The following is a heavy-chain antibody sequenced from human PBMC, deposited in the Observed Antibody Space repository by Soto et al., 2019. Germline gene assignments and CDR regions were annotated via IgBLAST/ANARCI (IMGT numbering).Heavy chain of an antibody. Sequence: SETLSLTCTVSVGSISSGYYYLSWILHPPGKGLEGIGYIYYSGSTYYNPSLKSRVTISVDTSKNQCSLKLSSVTAPDTAVYYCARGFMVRGVIGAQSDYWGQLTLVTVS. CDR1: VGSISSGYYY. D-gene: IGHD3-10*01. CDR3: ARGFMVRGVIGAQSDY. CDR2: IYYSGST. V-gene: IGHV4-30-4*01. J-gene: IGHJ4*02.